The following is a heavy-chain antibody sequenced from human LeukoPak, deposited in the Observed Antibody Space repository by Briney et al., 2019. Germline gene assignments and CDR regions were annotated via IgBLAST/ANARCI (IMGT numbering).Heavy chain of an antibody. CDR2: ISYDASNK. Sequence: GGSLRLSCAASGITFSSYAMHWVRQAPGQGLEWVAVISYDASNKYYADSVKGRFTISRDNSKNTLYLQMNSLRAEDTAVYYCARVMGRYCSSTSCYVDYWGQGTLVTVSS. V-gene: IGHV3-30*04. J-gene: IGHJ4*02. CDR1: GITFSSYA. D-gene: IGHD2-2*01. CDR3: ARVMGRYCSSTSCYVDY.